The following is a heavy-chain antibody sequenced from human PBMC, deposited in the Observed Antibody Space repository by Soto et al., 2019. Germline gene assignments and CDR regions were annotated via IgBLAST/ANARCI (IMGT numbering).Heavy chain of an antibody. CDR1: GFTFSSHS. CDR2: ISSSSSYI. V-gene: IGHV3-21*01. Sequence: GGSLRLSCAASGFTFSSHSMNWVRQAPGKGLEWVSSISSSSSYIYYADSVKGRFTISRDNAENSLYLQMNSLRAEDTAVYYCARVPQRIAVAGTSNRYYFDYWGQGTLVTVSS. J-gene: IGHJ4*02. D-gene: IGHD6-19*01. CDR3: ARVPQRIAVAGTSNRYYFDY.